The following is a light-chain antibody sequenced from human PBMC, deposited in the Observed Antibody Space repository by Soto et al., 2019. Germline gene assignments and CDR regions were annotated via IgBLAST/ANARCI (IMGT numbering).Light chain of an antibody. CDR3: QQYGTLPTT. Sequence: EIVMTQSPATLSVSPGERATLSCRASQSVITDLAWYQQKPGQPPRLLIYATSTRAAGIPARFSGSGSGTEFTLTISSLQSEDFGVYYCQQYGTLPTTFGPGTKVDIK. CDR2: ATS. CDR1: QSVITD. J-gene: IGKJ3*01. V-gene: IGKV3-15*01.